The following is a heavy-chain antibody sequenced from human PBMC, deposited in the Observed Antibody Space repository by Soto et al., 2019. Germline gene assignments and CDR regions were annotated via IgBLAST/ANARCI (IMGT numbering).Heavy chain of an antibody. Sequence: GESLKISCAASGFTVSSNYMSWVRQAPGKGLEWVSVIYSGGSTYYADSVKGRFTISRDNSKNTLYLQMNSLRAEDTAVYYCARGWGSGSGSYDDYWGQGTLVTVSS. D-gene: IGHD3-10*01. CDR2: IYSGGST. CDR3: ARGWGSGSGSYDDY. V-gene: IGHV3-66*01. J-gene: IGHJ4*02. CDR1: GFTVSSNY.